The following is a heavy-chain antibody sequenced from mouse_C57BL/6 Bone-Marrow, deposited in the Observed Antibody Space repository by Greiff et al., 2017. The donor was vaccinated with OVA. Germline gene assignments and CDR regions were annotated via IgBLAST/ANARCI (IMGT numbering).Heavy chain of an antibody. V-gene: IGHV1-81*01. D-gene: IGHD2-3*01. J-gene: IGHJ3*01. CDR1: GYTFTSYG. CDR3: AMGGWLLRGAWCAY. Sequence: QVQLQQSGAELARPGASVKLSCKASGYTFTSYGISWVKQRPGQGLEWIGEIYPRSGNPYYNEKFKGKATLTADKSSSTAYMELRSLTSEDSAVDVCAMGGWLLRGAWCAYWGQGTLVTVSA. CDR2: IYPRSGNP.